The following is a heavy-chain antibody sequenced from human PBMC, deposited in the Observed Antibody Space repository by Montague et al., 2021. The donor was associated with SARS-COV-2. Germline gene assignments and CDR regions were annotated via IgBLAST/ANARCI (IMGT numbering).Heavy chain of an antibody. CDR2: IYNSGST. CDR3: ARENTAITFGGPYYIDS. V-gene: IGHV4-59*02. CDR1: GSSVRSYY. J-gene: IGHJ4*03. D-gene: IGHD3-16*01. Sequence: SETLSLTCTVSGSSVRSYYWSWIRQPPGKGLEWIGYIYNSGSTNYNPSLKSRVTITVDTSKNQFSLKLSSVTAADTAVYYCARENTAITFGGPYYIDSWGQGTLVTVSA.